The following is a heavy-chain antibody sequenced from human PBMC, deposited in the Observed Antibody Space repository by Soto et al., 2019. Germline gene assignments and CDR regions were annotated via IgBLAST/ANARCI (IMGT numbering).Heavy chain of an antibody. CDR3: ARDRFINTGHNWFDP. J-gene: IGHJ5*02. CDR2: ISSSGNTI. Sequence: PGGSLRLSCAASGFTFSDYCMSWIRQAPGKGLEWVSYISSSGNTIYFADSVKGRFTISRDNAKNSLFLQMDSLRAEDTAVYYCARDRFINTGHNWFDPWGQGTLVTVSS. D-gene: IGHD3-10*01. V-gene: IGHV3-11*01. CDR1: GFTFSDYC.